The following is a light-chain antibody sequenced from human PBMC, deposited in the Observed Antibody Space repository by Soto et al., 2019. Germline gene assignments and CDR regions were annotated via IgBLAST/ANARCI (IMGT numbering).Light chain of an antibody. CDR1: SGSASTSYY. Sequence: QAVVTQEPSFSVSPGRTVTLTCGLSSGSASTSYYPSWYQQTPGQAPRTLIYNTNSRSSGVPDRFSGSILGNKAALTITGAQADDESDYYCALYMGSGISVFGGGTKLTVL. J-gene: IGLJ3*02. CDR3: ALYMGSGISV. CDR2: NTN. V-gene: IGLV8-61*01.